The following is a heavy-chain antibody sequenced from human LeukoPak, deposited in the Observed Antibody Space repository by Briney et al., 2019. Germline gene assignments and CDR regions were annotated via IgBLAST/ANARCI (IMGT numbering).Heavy chain of an antibody. CDR1: GFTFSTYA. V-gene: IGHV3-23*01. Sequence: GGSLRLSCAASGFTFSTYAMTWVRQAPGKGLEWVSSITGSGDGTSAADSVTGRFSISRDNSKSTLYLQMNSLRAEDTALYYCASGPGSYYYYMDVWGKGTTVTISS. CDR3: ASGPGSYYYYMDV. D-gene: IGHD6-19*01. J-gene: IGHJ6*03. CDR2: ITGSGDGT.